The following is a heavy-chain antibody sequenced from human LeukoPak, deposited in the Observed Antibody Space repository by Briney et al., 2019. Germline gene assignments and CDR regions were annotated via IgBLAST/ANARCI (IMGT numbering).Heavy chain of an antibody. CDR1: GGTFSSYA. D-gene: IGHD6-13*01. J-gene: IGHJ5*02. V-gene: IGHV1-69*06. Sequence: SVKVSCKASGGTFSSYAISWVRQAPGQGLEWMGGIIPIFGTANYAQKFQGRVTITADKSTSTAYMELSSLRSEDTAVYYCARAADSSSYEIGVNWFDPWGRGTLVTVSS. CDR3: ARAADSSSYEIGVNWFDP. CDR2: IIPIFGTA.